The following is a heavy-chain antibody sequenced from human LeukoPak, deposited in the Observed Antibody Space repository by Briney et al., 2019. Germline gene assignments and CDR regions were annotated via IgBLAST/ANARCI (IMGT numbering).Heavy chain of an antibody. D-gene: IGHD6-19*01. CDR3: ARSSGIAVAGIFDY. CDR1: GFTFSSYA. V-gene: IGHV3-30*04. Sequence: GGSLRLSFAASGFTFSSYAMHWVRQAPGKGLEWVAVISYDGSNKYYADSVKGRFTISRDNSKNTLYLQMNSLRAEDTAVYYCARSSGIAVAGIFDYWGQGTLVTVSS. J-gene: IGHJ4*02. CDR2: ISYDGSNK.